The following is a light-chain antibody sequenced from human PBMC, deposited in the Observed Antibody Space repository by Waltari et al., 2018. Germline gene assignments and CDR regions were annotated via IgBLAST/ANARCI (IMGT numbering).Light chain of an antibody. J-gene: IGLJ1*01. CDR3: CSYAGSSFLV. CDR2: DVS. V-gene: IGLV2-23*02. Sequence: HSALTQPDSVSGSDGQSIPIPRTGTSSAVGSYNLVPWYQQHPGKAPNLMIYDVSKRPSGVSNRFSGSKSANTASLTISGLQAEDEADYYCCSYAGSSFLVFGTGTKVTVL. CDR1: SSAVGSYNL.